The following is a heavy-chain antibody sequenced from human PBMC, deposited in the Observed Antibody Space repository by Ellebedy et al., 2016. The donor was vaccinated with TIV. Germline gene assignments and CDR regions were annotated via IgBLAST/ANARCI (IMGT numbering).Heavy chain of an antibody. Sequence: ASVQVSCKASGYTFTKYGISWVRQAPGQGLEWVGWISGYNGDTHYAQKFQGRVTMTIETSTNTVYLELRNLSCDDPAVYYCTRGFYEKFDPWGQGTPVTVS. CDR3: TRGFYEKFDP. CDR2: ISGYNGDT. CDR1: GYTFTKYG. V-gene: IGHV1-18*04. D-gene: IGHD5/OR15-5a*01. J-gene: IGHJ5*02.